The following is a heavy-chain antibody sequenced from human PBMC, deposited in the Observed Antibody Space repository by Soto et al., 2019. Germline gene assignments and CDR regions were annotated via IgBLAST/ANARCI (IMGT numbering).Heavy chain of an antibody. CDR3: ARVLRGWFDP. V-gene: IGHV4-4*02. CDR1: GGSITSANW. Sequence: KSSETLSLTCAVSGGSITSANWWTWVRQPPGGGLEGIGEISHSGISNYKASLKSRVTMSVDKTKNDVSLKLTSVTAADTAVYYCARVLRGWFDPWGQGTPVTVSS. CDR2: ISHSGIS. J-gene: IGHJ5*02.